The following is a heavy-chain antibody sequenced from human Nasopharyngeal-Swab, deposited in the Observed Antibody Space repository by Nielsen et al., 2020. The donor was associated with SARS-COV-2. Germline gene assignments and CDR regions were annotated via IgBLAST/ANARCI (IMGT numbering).Heavy chain of an antibody. CDR1: GFTLSSYA. Sequence: GESLKISCAASGFTLSSYAMNWVRQAPGKGLGWVSVISSSGGSTYYADSVKGRFTISRDNSKNTLYLQMNSLRAEDTAIYYCAKDQEESYYDFWSGYYTFDYWGQGTLVTVSS. D-gene: IGHD3-3*01. CDR2: ISSSGGST. J-gene: IGHJ4*02. V-gene: IGHV3-23*01. CDR3: AKDQEESYYDFWSGYYTFDY.